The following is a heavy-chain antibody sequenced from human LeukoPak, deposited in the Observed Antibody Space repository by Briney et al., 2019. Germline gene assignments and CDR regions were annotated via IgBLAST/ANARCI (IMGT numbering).Heavy chain of an antibody. Sequence: GGSLRLSCAASGFTFGSYAVYWVRQAPGKGLEWVSGIFGSGGSAHYADSVKGRFTISRDNSKNTVYLQMDSLRVEDTAIYYCAKTTTGYSSGRYPAWPIDYWGQGTLVTVSS. J-gene: IGHJ4*02. CDR2: IFGSGGSA. CDR3: AKTTTGYSSGRYPAWPIDY. V-gene: IGHV3-23*01. CDR1: GFTFGSYA. D-gene: IGHD2-15*01.